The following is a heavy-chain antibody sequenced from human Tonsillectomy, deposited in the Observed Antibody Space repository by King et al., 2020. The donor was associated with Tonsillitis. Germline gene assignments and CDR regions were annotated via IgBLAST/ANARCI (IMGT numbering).Heavy chain of an antibody. CDR2: ISGSGGST. D-gene: IGHD3-10*01. CDR1: GFTFSSYA. J-gene: IGHJ4*02. CDR3: VKGNLLYYGSGTFCEY. V-gene: IGHV3-23*04. Sequence: VQLVESGGGLVQPGGSLRLSCAASGFTFSSYAMSWVRQAPGKGLEWVSSISGSGGSTYYADTVKGRFTISRDNSKNTLDLQMNRLRAEDTSVYYCVKGNLLYYGSGTFCEYWGQGILVTVSS.